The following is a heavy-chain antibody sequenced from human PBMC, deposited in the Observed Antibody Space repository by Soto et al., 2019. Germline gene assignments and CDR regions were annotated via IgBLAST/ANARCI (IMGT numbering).Heavy chain of an antibody. D-gene: IGHD6-19*01. CDR1: GGTFSSYA. Sequence: SVMVSCNASGGTFSSYAINWVRQAPGQGLEWMGGIIPIFGTGNYAQKFQGRVTITAAESSSTAYMELSSLRSEDTAVYYCARGSGQWQGYFDYWVQGTLVTVSS. CDR3: ARGSGQWQGYFDY. CDR2: IIPIFGTG. V-gene: IGHV1-69*13. J-gene: IGHJ4*02.